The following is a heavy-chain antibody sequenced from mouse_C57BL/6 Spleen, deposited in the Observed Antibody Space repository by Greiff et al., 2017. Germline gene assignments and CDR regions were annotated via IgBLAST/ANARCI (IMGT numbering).Heavy chain of an antibody. V-gene: IGHV1-81*01. J-gene: IGHJ2*01. CDR1: GYTFTSYC. D-gene: IGHD3-2*02. Sequence: QVQLKASGAELVRPGASVKLSCKASGYTFTSYCISWVKQRTGQGLEWIGEIYPSSGNTYYNEKFKGKATLTADKSSSTAYMELRSLTSEDSAVYFCAKGEDSSGYFDYWGQGTTLTVSS. CDR2: IYPSSGNT. CDR3: AKGEDSSGYFDY.